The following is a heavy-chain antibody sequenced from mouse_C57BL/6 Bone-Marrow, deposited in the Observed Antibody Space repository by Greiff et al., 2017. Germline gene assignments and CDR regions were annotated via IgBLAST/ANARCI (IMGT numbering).Heavy chain of an antibody. CDR3: GRGGGGGYCDY. CDR1: GYAFTNYL. V-gene: IGHV1-54*01. J-gene: IGHJ2*01. CDR2: INPGSGGT. Sequence: QVQLQQSGAELVRPGTSVKVSCKASGYAFTNYLIEWVKQRPGQGLEWIGVINPGSGGTNYNEKFKGKATLTADKSSSTTYMQLSSLPSEDSAVYLCGRGGGGGYCDYGGKGTTHRVSS.